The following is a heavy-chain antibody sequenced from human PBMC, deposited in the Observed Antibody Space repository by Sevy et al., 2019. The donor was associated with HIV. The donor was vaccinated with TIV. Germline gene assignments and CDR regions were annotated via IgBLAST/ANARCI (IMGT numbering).Heavy chain of an antibody. CDR2: ISWTGGTL. J-gene: IGHJ4*02. D-gene: IGHD3-9*01. CDR3: VKGRTGIVTGRGGMDS. CDR1: GFSFDAYV. Sequence: GGSLRLSCVASGFSFDAYVMHWVRQPPGKGLEWISSISWTGGTLGYADSVRGRFSISRDKADNSLYLQMNGLRTEDTAFYYCVKGRTGIVTGRGGMDSWGQGTLVTVSS. V-gene: IGHV3-9*01.